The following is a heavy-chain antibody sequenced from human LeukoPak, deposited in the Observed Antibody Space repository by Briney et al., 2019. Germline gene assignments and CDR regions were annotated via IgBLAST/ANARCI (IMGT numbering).Heavy chain of an antibody. Sequence: GGSLRLSCAASGXTFSNYKMNWVRQAPGKGLEWVSYISSSGSIIYYSDSVKGRFTISGDNAKNSLYLQMNSLRAEDTAVYYCARDFGYFWGQGTLVTVSS. CDR2: ISSSGSII. J-gene: IGHJ4*02. CDR3: ARDFGYF. D-gene: IGHD3-10*01. CDR1: GXTFSNYK. V-gene: IGHV3-48*03.